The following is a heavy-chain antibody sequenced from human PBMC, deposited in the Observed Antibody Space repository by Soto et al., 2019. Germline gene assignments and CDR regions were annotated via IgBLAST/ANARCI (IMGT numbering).Heavy chain of an antibody. CDR1: GFTFSSYG. D-gene: IGHD2-15*01. CDR2: IWYDGSNK. V-gene: IGHV3-33*01. J-gene: IGHJ4*02. CDR3: ASCSRCGDCSGGSCYSGDFDY. Sequence: GGSLRLSCAASGFTFSSYGMHWVRQAPGKGLEWVAVIWYDGSNKYYADSVKGRFTISRDNSKNTLYLQMNSLRSEDTAVYYCASCSRCGDCSGGSCYSGDFDYWGQGTLVTVSS.